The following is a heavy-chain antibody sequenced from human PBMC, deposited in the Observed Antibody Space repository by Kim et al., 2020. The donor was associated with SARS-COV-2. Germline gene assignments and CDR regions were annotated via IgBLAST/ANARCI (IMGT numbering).Heavy chain of an antibody. CDR1: GFTFDDYA. V-gene: IGHV3-43*02. D-gene: IGHD6-19*01. CDR3: AKDIAVAGNKGRDDY. Sequence: GGSLRLSCAASGFTFDDYAMHWVRQAPGKGLEWVSLISGDGGSTYYADSVKGRFTISRDNSKNSLYLQMNSLRTEDTALYYCAKDIAVAGNKGRDDYWGQGTLVTVSS. CDR2: ISGDGGST. J-gene: IGHJ4*02.